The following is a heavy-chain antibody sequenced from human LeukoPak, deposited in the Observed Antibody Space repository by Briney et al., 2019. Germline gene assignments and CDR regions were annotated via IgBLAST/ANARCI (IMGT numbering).Heavy chain of an antibody. D-gene: IGHD5-12*01. CDR3: ARGFSASSRDWFDP. J-gene: IGHJ5*02. CDR2: INPDTGGT. CDR1: GYSFTGYY. Sequence: ASVKVSCKASGYSFTGYYMHWVRQAPGQGLEWMGWINPDTGGTNYAQKFQGGVTMTRDMSTSTAYMELSRLRSDDTAVYYCARGFSASSRDWFDPXXXXXLVTVSS. V-gene: IGHV1-2*02.